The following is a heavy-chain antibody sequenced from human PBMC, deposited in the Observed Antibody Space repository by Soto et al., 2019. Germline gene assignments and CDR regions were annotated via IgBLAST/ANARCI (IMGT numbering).Heavy chain of an antibody. CDR1: GGSISSGGYY. CDR2: IYYSGST. D-gene: IGHD3-10*01. Sequence: QVQLQESGPGLVKPSQTLSLTCTVSGGSISSGGYYWSWIRQHPGKGLEWIGYIYYSGSTYSNPSLKSRVTMSVDTSNNQFSLKLSAVTAADTAVYYCARGSEVLGGTWGQGTLVTVSS. J-gene: IGHJ4*02. V-gene: IGHV4-31*03. CDR3: ARGSEVLGGT.